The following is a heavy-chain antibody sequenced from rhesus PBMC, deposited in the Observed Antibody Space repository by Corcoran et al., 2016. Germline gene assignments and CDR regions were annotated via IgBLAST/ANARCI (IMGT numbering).Heavy chain of an antibody. J-gene: IGHJ6*01. Sequence: QVQLQESGPGVVKPSETLSLTCAVSGGSISDSYRWSWIRQPPGKGLEWIWYIYGSSTSTNYNPSLKSRVTSSKDPSKNQFSVKLSSVTAADTAVYYCARDSRQRLVRTGLDSWGQGVVVTVSS. CDR3: ARDSRQRLVRTGLDS. V-gene: IGHV4S10*01. CDR2: IYGSSTST. CDR1: GGSISDSYR. D-gene: IGHD6S26*01.